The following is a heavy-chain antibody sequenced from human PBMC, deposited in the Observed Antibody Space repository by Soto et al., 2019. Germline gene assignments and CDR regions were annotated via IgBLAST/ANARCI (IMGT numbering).Heavy chain of an antibody. CDR3: ARGGVQDAFDI. CDR2: IYSGGGT. D-gene: IGHD1-26*01. J-gene: IGHJ3*02. CDR1: GFVVDRTY. Sequence: EVQLVETGGGLIQPGGSLRLSCAASGFVVDRTYMTWVRQAPGKGLEWVSVIYSGGGTYYADSVDGRFTISRDTSKNTLHLQMNDLRAEDTARYYCARGGVQDAFDIWGQGTMVTVSS. V-gene: IGHV3-53*02.